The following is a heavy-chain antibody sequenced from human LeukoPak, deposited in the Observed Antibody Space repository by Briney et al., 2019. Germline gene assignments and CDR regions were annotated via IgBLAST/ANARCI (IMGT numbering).Heavy chain of an antibody. V-gene: IGHV3-7*01. J-gene: IGHJ4*02. D-gene: IGHD1-26*01. Sequence: GGALRLSCAASGFTFSSYWMSWVGQAPGKGLEWVANIKQEGSEKYYVDSVRGRFTLSRDNAKNSLYLQMNSLRVEDTAVYYCATSAAGAIESWGQGTLVTVSS. CDR1: GFTFSSYW. CDR3: ATSAAGAIES. CDR2: IKQEGSEK.